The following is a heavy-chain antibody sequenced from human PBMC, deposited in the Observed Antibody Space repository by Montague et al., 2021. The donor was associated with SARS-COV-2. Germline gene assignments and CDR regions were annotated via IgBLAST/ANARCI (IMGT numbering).Heavy chain of an antibody. CDR2: IKQDGSEK. J-gene: IGHJ4*02. Sequence: SLRLSLSASGFTFSSYWMSWVRQAPGKGLEWVANIKQDGSEKYYVDSVKGRFTISRDNAKNSLYLQMNSLRAEDTAVYYCASLYSSGWPFDYWGQGTLVTVSS. CDR1: GFTFSSYW. CDR3: ASLYSSGWPFDY. D-gene: IGHD6-19*01. V-gene: IGHV3-7*01.